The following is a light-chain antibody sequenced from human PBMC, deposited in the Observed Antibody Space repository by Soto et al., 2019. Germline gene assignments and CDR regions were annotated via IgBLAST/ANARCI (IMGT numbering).Light chain of an antibody. V-gene: IGKV3-11*01. CDR1: QSVSSY. CDR3: QQLSNWPYT. CDR2: DAS. Sequence: EIVLTQSPATLSLSPGERATLSCRASQSVSSYLAWYQQKPGQAPRLLIYDASNRATGIPARFSGSGSGTDFTLTISSLEPEDFAVYDCQQLSNWPYTFGQGTKLEIK. J-gene: IGKJ2*01.